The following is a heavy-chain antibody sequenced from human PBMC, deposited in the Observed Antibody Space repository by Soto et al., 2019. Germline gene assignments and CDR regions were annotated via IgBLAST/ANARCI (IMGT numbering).Heavy chain of an antibody. V-gene: IGHV4-31*03. Sequence: LSLTCTVSGGTINSGGYYWTWIRQNPGKGLECIGYIYYTGSATYNPSLRSRLTISVDTSKNQFSLRLTSVTAADTAVYYCARLRSSSGFRHFDYWGQGTPVTV. D-gene: IGHD3-22*01. CDR1: GGTINSGGYY. CDR3: ARLRSSSGFRHFDY. J-gene: IGHJ4*02. CDR2: IYYTGSA.